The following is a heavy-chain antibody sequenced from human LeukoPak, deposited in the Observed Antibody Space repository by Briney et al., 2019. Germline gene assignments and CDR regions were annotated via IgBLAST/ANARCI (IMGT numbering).Heavy chain of an antibody. D-gene: IGHD6-19*01. CDR2: IWYEGQTK. J-gene: IGHJ4*02. CDR1: GFIFGNYG. Sequence: GGSLRLSCEASGFIFGNYGMHWVRQAPGKGLEWLALIWYEGQTKFYADSVKGRFTISRDNSGNTLFLHMTNLRVEDTAVYYCAREWGRIAVAGGPGYWGQGALVTVSS. V-gene: IGHV3-33*01. CDR3: AREWGRIAVAGGPGY.